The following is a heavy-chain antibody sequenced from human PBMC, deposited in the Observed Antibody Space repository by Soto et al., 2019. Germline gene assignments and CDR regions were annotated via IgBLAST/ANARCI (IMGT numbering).Heavy chain of an antibody. J-gene: IGHJ4*02. Sequence: SETLSLTCTVSGDSISSYHWSWIRQPPGKGLEWIGYIYYSGSTNYNPSLKSRVTISVDTSKNQFSLKLSSVTAADTAAYYCARARGRYCSGGSCSSRLPTLDYWGQGTLVTV. CDR1: GDSISSYH. D-gene: IGHD2-15*01. CDR2: IYYSGST. CDR3: ARARGRYCSGGSCSSRLPTLDY. V-gene: IGHV4-59*01.